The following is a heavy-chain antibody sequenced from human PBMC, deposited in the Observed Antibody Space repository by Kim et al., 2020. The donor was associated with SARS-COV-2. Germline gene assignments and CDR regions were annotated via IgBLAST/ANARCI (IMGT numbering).Heavy chain of an antibody. CDR2: IYPGDSDT. J-gene: IGHJ6*02. Sequence: GESLKISCKGSGYSFTSYWIGWVRQMPGKGLEWMGIIYPGDSDTRYSPSFQGQVTISADKSISTAYLQWSSLKASDTAMYYCARQSLPYYYGSGSYYYYYGMDVWGQGTTVTVSS. D-gene: IGHD3-10*01. CDR3: ARQSLPYYYGSGSYYYYYGMDV. CDR1: GYSFTSYW. V-gene: IGHV5-51*01.